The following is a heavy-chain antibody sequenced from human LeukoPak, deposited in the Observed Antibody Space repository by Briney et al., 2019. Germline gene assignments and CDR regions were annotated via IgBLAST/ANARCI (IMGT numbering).Heavy chain of an antibody. D-gene: IGHD1-26*01. V-gene: IGHV3-74*01. J-gene: IGHJ4*02. CDR2: VKNDGSST. CDR3: ARDLQWEPEHFDY. CDR1: GFAFSSHW. Sequence: PGGSLRLSCAASGFAFSSHWMPWVRQAPGKGLVWVSHVKNDGSSTNYADSVRGRFTISRDNAKNSLYLQMNSLRAEDTAVYYCARDLQWEPEHFDYWGQGTLVTVSS.